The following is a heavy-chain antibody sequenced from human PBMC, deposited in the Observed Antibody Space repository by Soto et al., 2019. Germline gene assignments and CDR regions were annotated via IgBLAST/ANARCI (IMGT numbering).Heavy chain of an antibody. J-gene: IGHJ4*02. CDR1: GGPISSYY. D-gene: IGHD6-19*01. Sequence: QVQLQESGPGLVKPSETLSLNCPVSGGPISSYYWSWIRQSPGKGLEWIGYIYYSGSTNYNPSLKSRVTISVDTFKNQFSLELSSVTAADTAVYYCARGSSGWPPRLDYWGQGTLVTVSS. CDR3: ARGSSGWPPRLDY. CDR2: IYYSGST. V-gene: IGHV4-59*01.